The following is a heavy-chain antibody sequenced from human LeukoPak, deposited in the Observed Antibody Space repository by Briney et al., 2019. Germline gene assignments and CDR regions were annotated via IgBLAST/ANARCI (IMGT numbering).Heavy chain of an antibody. CDR1: GFTFGSYA. D-gene: IGHD3-10*01. J-gene: IGHJ4*02. CDR2: ISSKGDIT. Sequence: GGSLRLSCAASGFTFGSYAMHWVRQAPGKGLEFVSAISSKGDITYYANSVKGRFIMSRDNSKNTLYLQMGSLRAEGMAVYYCARWGGGVDYWGQGTLVTVSS. CDR3: ARWGGGVDY. V-gene: IGHV3-64*01.